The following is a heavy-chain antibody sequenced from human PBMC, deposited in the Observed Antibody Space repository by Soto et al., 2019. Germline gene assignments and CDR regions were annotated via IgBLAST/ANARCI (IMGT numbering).Heavy chain of an antibody. Sequence: PGGSLRLSCLASGFTFSSYAMSWVRQAPGRGLKRVSGISVGAGSTYYADSVKGRFTISRDNSKNTLYMQMSSLRAEDTAVYYCAKYTRYCRGGACYTPNDAFDIWGQGTMVTVSS. CDR3: AKYTRYCRGGACYTPNDAFDI. D-gene: IGHD2-8*02. CDR1: GFTFSSYA. J-gene: IGHJ3*02. V-gene: IGHV3-23*01. CDR2: ISVGAGST.